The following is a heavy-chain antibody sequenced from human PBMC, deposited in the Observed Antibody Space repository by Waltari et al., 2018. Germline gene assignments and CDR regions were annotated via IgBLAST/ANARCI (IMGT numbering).Heavy chain of an antibody. Sequence: QLQLQESGPGLVKPSETLSLTCTVSGGSISSSSYYWGWIRQPPGKGLEWIGSIYYSGSTYYNPSLKSRVTISVDPSKNQFSLKLSSVTAADTAVYYCARIRITMIVVVTVSAFDIWGQGTMVTVSS. CDR1: GGSISSSSYY. V-gene: IGHV4-39*07. D-gene: IGHD3-22*01. CDR2: IYYSGST. J-gene: IGHJ3*02. CDR3: ARIRITMIVVVTVSAFDI.